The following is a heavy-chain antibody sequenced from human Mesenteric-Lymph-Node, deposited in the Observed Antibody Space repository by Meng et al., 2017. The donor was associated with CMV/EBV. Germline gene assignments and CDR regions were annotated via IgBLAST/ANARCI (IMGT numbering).Heavy chain of an antibody. Sequence: SGYSFISYNIHWVRQAPGQWLEWMGISYPSGASASFVQKFQGRVTVTRDTSTATIYMELMSLRSDDTAVYYCARDPHDFWSSYFFDPWGQGTLVTVSS. CDR1: GYSFISYN. CDR3: ARDPHDFWSSYFFDP. CDR2: SYPSGASA. D-gene: IGHD3-3*01. V-gene: IGHV1-46*01. J-gene: IGHJ5*02.